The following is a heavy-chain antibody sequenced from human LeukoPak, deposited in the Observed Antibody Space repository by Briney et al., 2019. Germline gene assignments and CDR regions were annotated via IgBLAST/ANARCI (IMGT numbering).Heavy chain of an antibody. CDR1: GFTFSSYA. V-gene: IGHV3-23*01. Sequence: GGSLRLSCAASGFTFSSYAMSWVRQAPGKGLEWVSAISGSVGSTYYADSVKGRFTISRDNSKNTLYLQMNSLRAEDTAVYYCAKDSVNYDILTGYQNWYFDLWGRGTLVTVSS. CDR2: ISGSVGST. CDR3: AKDSVNYDILTGYQNWYFDL. J-gene: IGHJ2*01. D-gene: IGHD3-9*01.